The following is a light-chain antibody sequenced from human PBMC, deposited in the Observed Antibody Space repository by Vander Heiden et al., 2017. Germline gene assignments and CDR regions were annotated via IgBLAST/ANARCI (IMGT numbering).Light chain of an antibody. CDR1: SSHVGNYKY. CDR3: NSYTNSNTYV. CDR2: DVT. V-gene: IGLV2-14*03. Sequence: QSALTQPASVSGSPGQSITISCTGTSSHVGNYKYVSWYQQHPGKAPKLVIYDVTNRPSGVSNRFSGSKSGNTASLTISGLQAEDEADYYCNSYTNSNTYVFGTGTKVTVL. J-gene: IGLJ1*01.